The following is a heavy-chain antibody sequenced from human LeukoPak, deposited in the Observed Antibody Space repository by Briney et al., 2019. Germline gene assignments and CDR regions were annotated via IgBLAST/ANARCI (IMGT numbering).Heavy chain of an antibody. V-gene: IGHV3-7*03. CDR3: ATMANNVSEH. D-gene: IGHD5-24*01. CDR1: GFSLSNYW. CDR2: IRPDGGEK. J-gene: IGHJ4*02. Sequence: PGGSLRLSCAPSGFSLSNYWMTWVRQAPGKGLEWVANIRPDGGEKYYMPSVKGRFTFSRDSAKTSFYLQMNGLRAEDTAIYYCATMANNVSEHWGQGTLVTVSS.